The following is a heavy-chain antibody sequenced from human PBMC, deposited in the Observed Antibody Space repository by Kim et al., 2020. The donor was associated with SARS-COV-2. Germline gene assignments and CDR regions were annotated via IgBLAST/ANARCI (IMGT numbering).Heavy chain of an antibody. V-gene: IGHV3-23*01. CDR1: GFTFNNYA. CDR2: IRDSGGST. CDR3: AKVTSGSSGWFEYFQH. Sequence: GGSLRLSCAASGFTFNNYAMSWVRQAPGKGLEWVSGIRDSGGSTKYADSVKGRFSISRDNSKNTLYLQMDSLRAEDTAVYYCAKVTSGSSGWFEYFQHWGQAPWSPSPQ. D-gene: IGHD6-19*01. J-gene: IGHJ1*01.